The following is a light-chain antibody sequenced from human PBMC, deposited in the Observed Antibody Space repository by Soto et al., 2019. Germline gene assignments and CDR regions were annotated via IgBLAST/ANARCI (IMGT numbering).Light chain of an antibody. CDR3: QQSYTLSPLS. V-gene: IGKV1-39*01. CDR1: QSISNY. Sequence: DIQMTQSPSSLSASVGDRVIITCRTSQSISNYLNWYQHKPGKAPKVLISAASNLQSGVPSRFSGSGSVTVFTPTISSLQPEDFATYFCQQSYTLSPLSFGGGTKVEIK. CDR2: AAS. J-gene: IGKJ4*01.